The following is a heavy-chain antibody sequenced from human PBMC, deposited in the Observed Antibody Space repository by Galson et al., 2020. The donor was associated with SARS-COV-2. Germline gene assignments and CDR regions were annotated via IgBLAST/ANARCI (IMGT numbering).Heavy chain of an antibody. CDR3: AKLDLSTAVTEPFDF. D-gene: IGHD4-17*01. V-gene: IGHV3-30*18. CDR2: ISYDGSTK. Sequence: GESLKISCAASGFTFSMSVMHWVRQAPGKGLEWVAVISYDGSTKNFADSVKGRFTISRDNSKNTLYLQMNGLRAEDTAVYYCAKLDLSTAVTEPFDFWGQGTLVTVSS. J-gene: IGHJ4*02. CDR1: GFTFSMSV.